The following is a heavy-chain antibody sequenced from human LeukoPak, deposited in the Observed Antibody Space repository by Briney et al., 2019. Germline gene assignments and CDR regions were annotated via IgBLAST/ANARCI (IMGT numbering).Heavy chain of an antibody. Sequence: PSETLSLTCTVSGGSITTYYWSWIRQSAGKGLEWIGRIYTSGTTNYNPSLKSRVTMSLDTSNHKLSLKLSSVTAADTAVYYCARLNHDNCFDFWGQGILVTVSS. CDR2: IYTSGTT. CDR1: GGSITTYY. J-gene: IGHJ4*02. CDR3: ARLNHDNCFDF. D-gene: IGHD1-1*01. V-gene: IGHV4-4*07.